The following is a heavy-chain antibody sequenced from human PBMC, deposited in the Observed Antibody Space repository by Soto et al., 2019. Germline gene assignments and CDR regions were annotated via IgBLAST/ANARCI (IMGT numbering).Heavy chain of an antibody. CDR2: IYYSGST. D-gene: IGHD4-17*01. CDR1: GGSISSGGYY. V-gene: IGHV4-31*03. Sequence: SETLSLTCTVSGGSISSGGYYWSWIRQHPGKGLEWIGYIYYSGSTYYNPSLKSRVTISVDTSKNQFSLKLSSVTAADTAVYYCARRYGASFDYWGQGTLVTGSS. CDR3: ARRYGASFDY. J-gene: IGHJ4*02.